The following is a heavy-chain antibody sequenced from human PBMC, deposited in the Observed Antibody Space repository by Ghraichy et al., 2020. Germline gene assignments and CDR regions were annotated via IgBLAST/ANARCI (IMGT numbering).Heavy chain of an antibody. J-gene: IGHJ4*02. Sequence: GSLRLSCTVSGYSISSGYFWGWIRQPPGKGLEFIGSIYHNGNTYYNPSLKSRVTLSLDTSQNHFSLKLSSVTVADTAVYYCARPEDSGWYYFDFWGQGVLVTVSS. CDR1: GYSISSGYF. CDR2: IYHNGNT. D-gene: IGHD6-19*01. V-gene: IGHV4-38-2*02. CDR3: ARPEDSGWYYFDF.